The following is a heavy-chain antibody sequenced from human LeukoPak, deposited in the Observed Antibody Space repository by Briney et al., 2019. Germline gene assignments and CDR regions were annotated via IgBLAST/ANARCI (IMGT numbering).Heavy chain of an antibody. J-gene: IGHJ5*02. CDR2: IYYSGST. CDR3: ARVGGITMVRGRNPRFDP. V-gene: IGHV4-39*07. D-gene: IGHD3-10*01. CDR1: GGSISSGSYY. Sequence: SQTLSLTCTVSGGSISSGSYYWSWIRQPAGKGLEWIGSIYYSGSTYYNPSLKSRVTISVDTSKNQFSLKLSSVTAADTAVYYCARVGGITMVRGRNPRFDPWGQGTLVTVSS.